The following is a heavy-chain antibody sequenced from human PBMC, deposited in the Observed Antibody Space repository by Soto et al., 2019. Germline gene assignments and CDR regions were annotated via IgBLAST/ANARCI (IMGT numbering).Heavy chain of an antibody. D-gene: IGHD3-3*01. Sequence: QVQLVESGGGVVQPGRSLRLSCAASGFTFSNYGMHWVRQAPGKGLEWVAAISYDGSSKYYGDSVKGRFSISRDNSENTMYLQMNSVRVEDTAMYYCARQYEFGGLEDYWGQGTLVTVSS. CDR2: ISYDGSSK. CDR1: GFTFSNYG. V-gene: IGHV3-30*03. J-gene: IGHJ4*02. CDR3: ARQYEFGGLEDY.